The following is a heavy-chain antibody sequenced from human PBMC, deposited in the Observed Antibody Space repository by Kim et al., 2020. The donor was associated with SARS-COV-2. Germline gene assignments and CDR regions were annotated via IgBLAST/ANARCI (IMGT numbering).Heavy chain of an antibody. V-gene: IGHV5-51*01. CDR2: SDT. Sequence: SDTRYSPSFQGQVTISADTSISTAYLQWSSLKASDTAMYYCARTNDYGAYWGQGTLVTVSS. CDR3: ARTNDYGAY. J-gene: IGHJ4*02. D-gene: IGHD4-17*01.